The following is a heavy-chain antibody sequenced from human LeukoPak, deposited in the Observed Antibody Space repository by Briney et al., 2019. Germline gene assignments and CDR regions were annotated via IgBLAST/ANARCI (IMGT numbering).Heavy chain of an antibody. J-gene: IGHJ6*03. CDR2: IYYSGST. CDR1: GGSISSGGYY. D-gene: IGHD4-11*01. V-gene: IGHV4-31*03. CDR3: ARDVYSNPQGYMDV. Sequence: SQTLSLTCTVSGGSISSGGYYWNWIRQHPGKGLEWIGYIYYSGSTYYNPSLKSRVTISVDTSKNQFSLKLSSVTAADTAVYYCARDVYSNPQGYMDVWGKGTTVTVSS.